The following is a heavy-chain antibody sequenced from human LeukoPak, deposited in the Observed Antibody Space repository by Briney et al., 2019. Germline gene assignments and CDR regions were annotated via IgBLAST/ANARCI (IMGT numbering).Heavy chain of an antibody. J-gene: IGHJ4*01. CDR1: GFTFDDYA. Sequence: GGSLRLYCAASGFTFDDYAMYWVRQVPGKGREWVSGISSSGGGIGYADSVKGRFTISRDNAKNSLYLQMNSLRAEDTAFYYCAKDRTPRYCNGGNCYSRTFDYWGHGTLVTVSS. V-gene: IGHV3-9*01. CDR2: ISSSGGGI. CDR3: AKDRTPRYCNGGNCYSRTFDY. D-gene: IGHD2-15*01.